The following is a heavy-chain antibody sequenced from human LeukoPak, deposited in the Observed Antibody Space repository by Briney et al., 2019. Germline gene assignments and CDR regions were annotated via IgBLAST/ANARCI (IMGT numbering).Heavy chain of an antibody. CDR3: AAVPITIDYGSEDEYYCMDV. CDR2: IIDGSGNT. J-gene: IGHJ6*03. CDR1: GFTFISSS. Sequence: SVTVFCEASGFTFISSSMQMVLQQPGQHLQWIVWIIDGSGNTNYAQKFQERVTITRDMSKSTAYMELSSLRSEDTAVYYCAAVPITIDYGSEDEYYCMDVWGKGTTVTVSS. D-gene: IGHD3-10*01. V-gene: IGHV1-58*02.